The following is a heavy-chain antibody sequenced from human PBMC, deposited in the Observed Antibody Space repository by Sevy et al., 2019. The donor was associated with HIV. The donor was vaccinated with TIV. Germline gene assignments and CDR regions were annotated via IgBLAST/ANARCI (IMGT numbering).Heavy chain of an antibody. CDR3: AKDKEDDYGDYCFDH. Sequence: GGSLRLSCSASGFIFSSYGMHWVRQTPGKGLEWVAIISSDGSDDFYAESVRGRFTISRDNSRNTLYLQMDSLRLEDTAIYYCAKDKEDDYGDYCFDHWGQGALVTVSS. CDR1: GFIFSSYG. J-gene: IGHJ4*02. CDR2: ISSDGSDD. D-gene: IGHD4-17*01. V-gene: IGHV3-30*18.